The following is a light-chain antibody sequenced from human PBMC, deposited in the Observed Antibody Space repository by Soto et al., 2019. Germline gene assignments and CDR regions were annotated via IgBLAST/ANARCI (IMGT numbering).Light chain of an antibody. J-gene: IGKJ2*01. CDR3: QQYYNSPYT. Sequence: IVMTQSPATLSASPGERATLSCRASQSVRSHLAWYQQKPGQAPRLLIYGASTRATGVAPRFSGSGSGTEFTLTISSLQSEDVAVYSCQQYYNSPYTFGQGTKLEIK. V-gene: IGKV3-15*01. CDR2: GAS. CDR1: QSVRSH.